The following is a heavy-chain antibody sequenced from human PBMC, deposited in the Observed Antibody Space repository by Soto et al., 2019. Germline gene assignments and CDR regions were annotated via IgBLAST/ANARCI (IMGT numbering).Heavy chain of an antibody. V-gene: IGHV3-9*01. Sequence: EVQLVESGGGLVQPGRSLRLSCAASGFTFDDYAMHWVRQAPGKGLEWVSGISWNSGSIGYADSVKGRFTISRDNAKNSLYLQMNSLRAVDTALYYCAKGVGEYWGQGTLVTVSS. CDR3: AKGVGEY. CDR2: ISWNSGSI. D-gene: IGHD3-16*01. J-gene: IGHJ4*02. CDR1: GFTFDDYA.